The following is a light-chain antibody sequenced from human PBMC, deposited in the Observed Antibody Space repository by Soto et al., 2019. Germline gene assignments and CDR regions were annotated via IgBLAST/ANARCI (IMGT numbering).Light chain of an antibody. CDR2: AAS. Sequence: AIRMTQSPSSFSASRGDRVTITCRASQGISSNLAWYQQKPGKAPKLLIYAASTLQSGVPSRFSGSGSGTDFTLTISCLQSEAFATYYCQQYYSYPPTFGQGTKVEIK. J-gene: IGKJ1*01. CDR3: QQYYSYPPT. V-gene: IGKV1-8*01. CDR1: QGISSN.